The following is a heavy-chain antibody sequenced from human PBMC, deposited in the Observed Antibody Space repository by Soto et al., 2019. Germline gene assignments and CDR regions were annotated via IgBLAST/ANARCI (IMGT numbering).Heavy chain of an antibody. Sequence: GGSLRLSCAASGFTFSSYWMSWVRQAPGKGLEWVANIKQDGSGKYYVDSVKGRFTISRDNAKNSLYLQMNSLRAEDTAVYYCARWGSLEYCSSSSCYSLDYWGQGTLVTVSS. CDR2: IKQDGSGK. V-gene: IGHV3-7*01. CDR3: ARWGSLEYCSSSSCYSLDY. J-gene: IGHJ4*02. D-gene: IGHD2-2*02. CDR1: GFTFSSYW.